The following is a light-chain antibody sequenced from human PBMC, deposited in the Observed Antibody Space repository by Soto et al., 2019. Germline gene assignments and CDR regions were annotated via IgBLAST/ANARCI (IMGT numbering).Light chain of an antibody. CDR3: QQYDNWLGT. Sequence: IVMTQSPATLSVSPGESGTLSCRASQSVSTNLAWYQQTPGQAPRLLIFDASARATGVPARFSGSGSGTEFTLTISSLQSEDFAVYYCQQYDNWLGTFGQGTKV. CDR1: QSVSTN. V-gene: IGKV3D-15*01. J-gene: IGKJ1*01. CDR2: DAS.